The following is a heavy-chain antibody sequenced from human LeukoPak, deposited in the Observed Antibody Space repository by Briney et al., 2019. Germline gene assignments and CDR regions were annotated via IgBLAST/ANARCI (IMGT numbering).Heavy chain of an antibody. D-gene: IGHD3-9*01. CDR3: ATGSKSRYFDWLLTARGYFDY. J-gene: IGHJ4*02. Sequence: GASVKVSCKASGYTFTGYYMHWVQQAPGKGLEWMGLVDPEDGETIYAEKFQGRVTITADTSTDTAYMELSSLRSEDTAVYYCATGSKSRYFDWLLTARGYFDYWGQGTLVTVSS. CDR1: GYTFTGYY. V-gene: IGHV1-69-2*01. CDR2: VDPEDGET.